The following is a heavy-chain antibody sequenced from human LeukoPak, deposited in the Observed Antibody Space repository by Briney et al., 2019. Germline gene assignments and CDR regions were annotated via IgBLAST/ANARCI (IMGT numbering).Heavy chain of an antibody. CDR2: INSDGSST. CDR3: ARDNWGIDY. Sequence: GGSLRLSCAASGFTFSSSWMHWVRQAPEKGLVGVSRINSDGSSTIYADSVKDRFTISRDNAKNTLYLQMNSLRAEDTAVYYCARDNWGIDYWGQGTLVTVSS. CDR1: GFTFSSSW. V-gene: IGHV3-74*01. J-gene: IGHJ4*02. D-gene: IGHD7-27*01.